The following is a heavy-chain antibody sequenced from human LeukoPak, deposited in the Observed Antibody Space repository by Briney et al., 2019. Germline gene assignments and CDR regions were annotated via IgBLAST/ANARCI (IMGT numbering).Heavy chain of an antibody. Sequence: SETLSLTCTVSGGSISISSYSWAWIRQPPEKGLERIGVIHYSGNTYYNPSLQSRVTISVDTSKIQFSLKLTSLTAADTAVYYCARQPTGHPNWLDSWGQGTLVTVSS. V-gene: IGHV4-39*01. CDR2: IHYSGNT. D-gene: IGHD2-8*02. J-gene: IGHJ5*01. CDR1: GGSISISSYS. CDR3: ARQPTGHPNWLDS.